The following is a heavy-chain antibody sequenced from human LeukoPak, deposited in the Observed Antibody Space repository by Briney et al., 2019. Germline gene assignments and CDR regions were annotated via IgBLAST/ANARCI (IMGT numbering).Heavy chain of an antibody. CDR2: FDPEDGET. J-gene: IGHJ4*02. CDR1: GYTLTELS. D-gene: IGHD2-2*01. V-gene: IGHV1-24*01. Sequence: ASMKVSCKVSGYTLTELSMHWVRQAPGKGLEWMGGFDPEDGETIYAQKFQGRVTMTEDTSTDTAYMELSSLRSEDTAVYYCATDVPYRESPPAHYWGQGTLVTVSS. CDR3: ATDVPYRESPPAHY.